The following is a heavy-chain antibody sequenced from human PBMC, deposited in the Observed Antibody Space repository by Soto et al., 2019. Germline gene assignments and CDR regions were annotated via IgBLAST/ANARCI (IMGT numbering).Heavy chain of an antibody. CDR1: GFIFSNYA. CDR3: VRESSSTGLHLDH. V-gene: IGHV3-23*01. J-gene: IGHJ4*02. D-gene: IGHD6-6*01. Sequence: EVQLLESGGRLVQPGGSLSLSCAASGFIFSNYAMSWVRQAPGKGLEWVSFISGSGSTTYYADSVKGRLTISRGNSKNMLYVQMNSLRAEDAAVYYCVRESSSTGLHLDHWGRGTLVTVS. CDR2: ISGSGSTT.